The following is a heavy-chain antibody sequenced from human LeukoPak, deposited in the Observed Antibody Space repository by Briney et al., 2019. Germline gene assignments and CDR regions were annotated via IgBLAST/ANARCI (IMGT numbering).Heavy chain of an antibody. V-gene: IGHV3-48*03. D-gene: IGHD3-9*01. CDR1: GFTFSSYE. CDR3: ARTPYDILTGYSWFDP. CDR2: ISSSGSTI. J-gene: IGHJ5*02. Sequence: SGGSLRLSCAASGFTFSSYEMNWVRQAPGKVLEWVSYISSSGSTIYYADSVKGRFTISRDNAKNSLYLQMNSLRAEDTAVYYCARTPYDILTGYSWFDPWGQGTLVTVSS.